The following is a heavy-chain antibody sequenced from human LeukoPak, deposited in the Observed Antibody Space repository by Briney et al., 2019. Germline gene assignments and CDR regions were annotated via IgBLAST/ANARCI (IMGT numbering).Heavy chain of an antibody. J-gene: IGHJ4*02. CDR3: GRLAVTYYYDSSGLPQYYFDY. V-gene: IGHV4-39*01. Sequence: SETLSLTCSVSGGSIGSSTYYWGWIRQPPGREPEWIGTIYYTGNTNYNPSLKSRVTISVDTAKSQFSLKLNSVAAADTAIYYCGRLAVTYYYDSSGLPQYYFDYWGQGKLVTVSS. D-gene: IGHD3-22*01. CDR2: IYYTGNT. CDR1: GGSIGSSTYY.